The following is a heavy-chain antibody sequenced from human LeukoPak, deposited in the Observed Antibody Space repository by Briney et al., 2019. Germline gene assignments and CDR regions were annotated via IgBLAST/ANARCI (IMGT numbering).Heavy chain of an antibody. J-gene: IGHJ4*02. D-gene: IGHD3-16*01. CDR2: INQDGTEK. CDR1: GFTFSSYW. CDR3: ARGPGEGLFDY. Sequence: GGSLRLSCAASGFTFSSYWMSWVRQAPGEGLEWVAKINQDGTEKAYVDSVRGRFTISRDNAKNSLFLQMNSLRAEDTALYYCARGPGEGLFDYWGQGTLVTVSS. V-gene: IGHV3-7*03.